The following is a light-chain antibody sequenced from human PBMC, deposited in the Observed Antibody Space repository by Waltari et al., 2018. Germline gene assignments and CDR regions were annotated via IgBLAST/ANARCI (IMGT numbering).Light chain of an antibody. V-gene: IGLV1-44*01. CDR2: SND. J-gene: IGLJ3*02. Sequence: HSVLTHPPSASGTPRHRATISPSAGTPTLGRHHTLWYQHLPGTAPKLLIHSNDERPSGVPDRFSGSKSGTSASLAISGLQSEDEVDYFCATWDDSLGGPVFGGGTKLTVL. CDR3: ATWDDSLGGPV. CDR1: TPTLGRHH.